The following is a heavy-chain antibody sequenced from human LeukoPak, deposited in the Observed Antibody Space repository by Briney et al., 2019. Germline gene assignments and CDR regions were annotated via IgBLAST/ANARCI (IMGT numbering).Heavy chain of an antibody. CDR1: GFTFSSYA. J-gene: IGHJ4*02. CDR2: ISGGGGST. V-gene: IGHV3-23*01. D-gene: IGHD4-17*01. Sequence: QAGRSLRLSCAASGFTFSSYAMSWVRQAPGKGLEWVSAISGGGGSTYYADSVKGRFTISRDNSKNALYLQMNSLRAEDTAVYYCATPDYGDYFFDYWGQGTLVTVSS. CDR3: ATPDYGDYFFDY.